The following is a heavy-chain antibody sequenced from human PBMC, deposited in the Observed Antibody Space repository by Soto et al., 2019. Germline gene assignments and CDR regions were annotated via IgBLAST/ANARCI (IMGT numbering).Heavy chain of an antibody. D-gene: IGHD3-22*01. CDR1: GFIFSNYA. Sequence: QVQLVESGGGVVQPGRSLRVSCAASGFIFSNYAMHWVRQAPGKGPAWGAVVSYDGSNQFYAESVNGRFTISRDSSKTTLYLQMNNLREEDTAVYYCARDRVYYYDNSGYYNFDYWGQGTLVIVSS. CDR2: VSYDGSNQ. V-gene: IGHV3-30-3*01. J-gene: IGHJ4*02. CDR3: ARDRVYYYDNSGYYNFDY.